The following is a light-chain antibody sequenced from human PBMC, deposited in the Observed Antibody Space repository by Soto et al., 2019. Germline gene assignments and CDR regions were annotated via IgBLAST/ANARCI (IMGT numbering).Light chain of an antibody. V-gene: IGKV1-5*01. J-gene: IGKJ1*01. CDR3: QQYNSYSSTWT. CDR2: DAS. CDR1: QTISNW. Sequence: DIQMTQSPSTLSASVGDRVTITCRASQTISNWLAWYQQKPGKAPTLLIYDASTLERGVPSRFSGTGSGTEFTLTISSLQPDDFATYYCQQYNSYSSTWTFGQGTKVDI.